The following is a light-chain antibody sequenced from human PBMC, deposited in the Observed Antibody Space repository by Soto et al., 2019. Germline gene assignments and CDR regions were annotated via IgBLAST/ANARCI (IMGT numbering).Light chain of an antibody. Sequence: QSVLTQPASVSGSPGQSITISCTGTSSDVGGYNYVSWYQQHPGKAPKLMIYAVTDRPSGVSSRFSGSKSGNTASLTISGLQAEDEADCYCSSYTSSSTLYVFGTGTKVTVL. V-gene: IGLV2-14*01. CDR3: SSYTSSSTLYV. CDR1: SSDVGGYNY. J-gene: IGLJ1*01. CDR2: AVT.